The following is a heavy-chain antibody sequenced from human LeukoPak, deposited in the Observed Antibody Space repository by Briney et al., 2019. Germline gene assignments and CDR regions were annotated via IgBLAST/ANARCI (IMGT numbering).Heavy chain of an antibody. CDR2: IRKKGYGETT. CDR1: GFTFGDDA. Sequence: PEGSLRLSCTASGFTFGDDAWSWFRQAPGKGLEWICFIRKKGYGETTDYAASVRGRFTISRDDAKSIAYLQMNSLKTEDTALYYCSRGLHDYGDSNYYFDQWGRGTLVTVSS. CDR3: SRGLHDYGDSNYYFDQ. V-gene: IGHV3-49*03. D-gene: IGHD4-17*01. J-gene: IGHJ4*02.